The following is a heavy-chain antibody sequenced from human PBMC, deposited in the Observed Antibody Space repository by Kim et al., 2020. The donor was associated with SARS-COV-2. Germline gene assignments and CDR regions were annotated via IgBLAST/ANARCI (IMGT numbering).Heavy chain of an antibody. V-gene: IGHV3-74*01. D-gene: IGHD1-26*01. J-gene: IGHJ4*02. Sequence: GGSLRLSCAASGFTFCSYWMHWVRQAPGKGLVWVSRINSDGGTTSYADSVKGRFTISRDNAKSTLYLQMNSLRAEDTAVYYCASRRNTGTYYYFDYWGQGTLVTVSS. CDR1: GFTFCSYW. CDR2: INSDGGTT. CDR3: ASRRNTGTYYYFDY.